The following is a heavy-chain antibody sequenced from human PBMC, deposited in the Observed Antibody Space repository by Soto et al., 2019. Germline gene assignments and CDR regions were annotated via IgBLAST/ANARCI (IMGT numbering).Heavy chain of an antibody. Sequence: QVQPVQSGAEVKKPGSSVKVSCKASGGTFSSYAICRVRQAPGQRLEWMGGIIPIFGTSNYAQKFQGRVTITADESTSTAYMELSSLRSEDTAVYYFARVPYSSSGFYYYYGMDVWGQGTTVTVSS. J-gene: IGHJ6*02. D-gene: IGHD6-6*01. V-gene: IGHV1-69*01. CDR3: ARVPYSSSGFYYYYGMDV. CDR1: GGTFSSYA. CDR2: IIPIFGTS.